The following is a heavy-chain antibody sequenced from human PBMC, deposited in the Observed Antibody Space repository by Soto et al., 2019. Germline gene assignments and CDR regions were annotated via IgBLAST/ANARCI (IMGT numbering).Heavy chain of an antibody. CDR3: ASWLKGPDIGNYYYGMDV. CDR2: IMPIFRAP. Sequence: QVQLVQSGAEVKKPGSSVKVSCKASGGAFSDYAFSWVRQARGQGLEWLGGIMPIFRAPDYAQKFQGRVTITADECTRTAYMEMNSLRSEDTAVYYCASWLKGPDIGNYYYGMDVWGQGTTVTVS. D-gene: IGHD2-15*01. V-gene: IGHV1-69*12. J-gene: IGHJ6*02. CDR1: GGAFSDYA.